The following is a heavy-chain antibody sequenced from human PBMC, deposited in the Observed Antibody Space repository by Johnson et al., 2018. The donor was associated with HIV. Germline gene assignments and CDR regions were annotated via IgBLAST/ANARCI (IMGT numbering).Heavy chain of an antibody. V-gene: IGHV3-30*02. D-gene: IGHD1-26*01. J-gene: IGHJ3*02. CDR2: IRYDGSTK. CDR1: GFTFSSYG. Sequence: QVQLVESGGGLVKPGGSLRLSCAASGFTFSSYGMHWVRQAPGKGLEWVAFIRYDGSTKYYADSVKGRFTLSRDNSKNPLYLQMNSLKTEDTAVYYCTTDEGVGATPPRAFDIWGQGTMVTVSS. CDR3: TTDEGVGATPPRAFDI.